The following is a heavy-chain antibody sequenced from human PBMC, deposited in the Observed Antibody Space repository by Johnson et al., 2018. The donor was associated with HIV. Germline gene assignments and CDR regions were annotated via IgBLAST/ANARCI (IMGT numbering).Heavy chain of an antibody. Sequence: VQLVESGGGLVQPGGSLRLSCAASGFTFSSYAMSWVRQAPGKGLEWVSAISGSGGSTYYTDSVKGRFTISRDNSKNTLYLQMNSLRAEATAVYYCAKVATYYYGSGSYPDAFDIWGQGTMVTVSS. V-gene: IGHV3-23*04. J-gene: IGHJ3*02. CDR1: GFTFSSYA. CDR2: ISGSGGST. D-gene: IGHD3-10*01. CDR3: AKVATYYYGSGSYPDAFDI.